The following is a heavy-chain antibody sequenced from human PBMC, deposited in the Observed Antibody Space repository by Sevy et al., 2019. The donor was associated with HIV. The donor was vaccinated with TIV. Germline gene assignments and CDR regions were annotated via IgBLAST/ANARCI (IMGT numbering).Heavy chain of an antibody. Sequence: LSLTCAASGFTFSNYSMSWVRQPPGKGLEWVSTLSFGCGEINYADSVKGRFTISRDNSKSSVYLQMNNLRPEDTAVYYCAREGCTKPHDYWGQGTLVTISS. J-gene: IGHJ4*02. CDR3: AREGCTKPHDY. V-gene: IGHV3-23*01. D-gene: IGHD2-8*01. CDR2: LSFGCGEI. CDR1: GFTFSNYS.